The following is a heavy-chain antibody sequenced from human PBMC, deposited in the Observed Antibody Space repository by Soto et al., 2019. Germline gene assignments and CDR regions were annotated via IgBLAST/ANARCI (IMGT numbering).Heavy chain of an antibody. Sequence: SETLSLTGTVSGGFISNYYWSWIRRPAGKGLEWIGRIYDSGSTNYNPSLKSRLTMSVDTSKNQLSLKLSSMTAADTAVYYCARWYSSSSIAAGHYYYGMDVWGQGITVTVSS. CDR2: IYDSGST. V-gene: IGHV4-4*07. D-gene: IGHD6-13*01. CDR1: GGFISNYY. CDR3: ARWYSSSSIAAGHYYYGMDV. J-gene: IGHJ6*02.